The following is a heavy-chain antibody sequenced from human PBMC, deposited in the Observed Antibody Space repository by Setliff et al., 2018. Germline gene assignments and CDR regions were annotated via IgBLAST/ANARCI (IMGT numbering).Heavy chain of an antibody. CDR2: INPNSGDT. CDR1: GYDFSSYF. D-gene: IGHD2-8*02. Sequence: GASVKVSCKPSGYDFSSYFIYWLRKAPGLGLEWMGWINPNSGDTNYSQRFQGRVTMTIDTSTRTVYMELTNLRSDDTAIYYCARETSSGPRIDPWGQGTQVTVSS. J-gene: IGHJ5*02. V-gene: IGHV1-2*02. CDR3: ARETSSGPRIDP.